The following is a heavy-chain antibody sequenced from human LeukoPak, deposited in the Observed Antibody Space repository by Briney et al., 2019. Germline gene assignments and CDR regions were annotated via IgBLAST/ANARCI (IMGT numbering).Heavy chain of an antibody. J-gene: IGHJ4*02. CDR2: IDWDDDK. D-gene: IGHD6-19*01. CDR1: GFSLSTSGMC. CDR3: ARLVRYSSGWYTDY. Sequence: GSGPTLVNPTQTLTLTCIFSGFSLSTSGMCVSWIRQPPGKALEWLARIDWDDDKYYSTSLKTRLTISKDTSKNQVVLTMTNMDPVDTATYYCARLVRYSSGWYTDYWGQGTLVTVSS. V-gene: IGHV2-70*11.